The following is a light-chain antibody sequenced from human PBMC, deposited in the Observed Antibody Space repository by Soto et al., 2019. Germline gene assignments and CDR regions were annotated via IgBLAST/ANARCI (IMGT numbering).Light chain of an antibody. J-gene: IGLJ2*01. Sequence: QSALTQPRSVSGSPGQSVTISCTGTSSDVGGFKYVSWYQQHPGKAPKLIIFDASKRPSGVPDRFSGSKSGYTAFLTISGLQGEDEADYYCCSYAANYVRFGGGTKLTVL. CDR3: CSYAANYVR. CDR2: DAS. CDR1: SSDVGGFKY. V-gene: IGLV2-11*01.